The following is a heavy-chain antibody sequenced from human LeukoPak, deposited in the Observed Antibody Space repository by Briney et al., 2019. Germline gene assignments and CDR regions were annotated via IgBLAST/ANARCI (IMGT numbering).Heavy chain of an antibody. D-gene: IGHD4/OR15-4a*01. J-gene: IGHJ2*01. V-gene: IGHV4-31*02. Sequence: PSVTLSFTCTVSGGSICSGGYYWSWIRQHPGKGLEWIGYIYYSGSTNYNPSLKRRVTISVDTSKNQFSLKLSSVTAADTAVYYCAREGLTTAYWYFDLWGRGTLVTVSS. CDR1: GGSICSGGYY. CDR2: IYYSGST. CDR3: AREGLTTAYWYFDL.